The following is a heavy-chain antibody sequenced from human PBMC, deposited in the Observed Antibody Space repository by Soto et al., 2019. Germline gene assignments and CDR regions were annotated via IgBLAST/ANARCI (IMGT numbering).Heavy chain of an antibody. J-gene: IGHJ4*02. CDR1: GFTFSDYL. Sequence: EVQLVDSGGALVQPGESLRLSCAASGFTFSDYLMTWVRQAPGKGLEWVATIKQDGNEKYHVDSVKGRFTISRDNAKNSLYLQLNALRAEDTAVYYCAIGHWLGKWGQGTLVTVSS. D-gene: IGHD6-19*01. CDR3: AIGHWLGK. V-gene: IGHV3-7*01. CDR2: IKQDGNEK.